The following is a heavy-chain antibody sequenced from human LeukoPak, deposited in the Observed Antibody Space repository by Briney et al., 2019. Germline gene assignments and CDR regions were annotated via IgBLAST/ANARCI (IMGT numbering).Heavy chain of an antibody. V-gene: IGHV4-59*08. CDR3: ARLGVPARYYYYGMDV. CDR1: GGSISSYY. D-gene: IGHD2-2*01. Sequence: SETLSLTCTVSGGSISSYYWSWIRQPPGKGLEWIGYIYYSGSTNYNPSLKSRVTISVDTSKNQFSLKLSSATAADTAVYYCARLGVPARYYYYGMDVWGQGTTVTVSS. CDR2: IYYSGST. J-gene: IGHJ6*02.